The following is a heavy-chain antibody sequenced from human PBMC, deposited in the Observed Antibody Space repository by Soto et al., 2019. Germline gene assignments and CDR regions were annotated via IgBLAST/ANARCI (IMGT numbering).Heavy chain of an antibody. V-gene: IGHV3-21*01. Sequence: EVQLVESGGGLVKPGGSLRLSCAASGFMLRNYTMNWVRQAPGKGLEWVSCISSSSSYIYYADSVKGRFTISRDNAKNARYLQMTCLRAEDTALSCCARDRRHSGSGSYIEAFEMWGQGTMVTVSS. CDR1: GFMLRNYT. CDR3: ARDRRHSGSGSYIEAFEM. D-gene: IGHD3-10*01. J-gene: IGHJ3*02. CDR2: ISSSSSYI.